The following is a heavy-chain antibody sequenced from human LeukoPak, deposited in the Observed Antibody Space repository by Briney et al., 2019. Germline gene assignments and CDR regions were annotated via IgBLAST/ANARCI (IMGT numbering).Heavy chain of an antibody. D-gene: IGHD5-24*01. CDR3: ARRRGRDGYNHFDY. CDR1: GYSFTTFW. V-gene: IGHV5-51*01. Sequence: GEPLKISCKGSGYSFTTFWIGWVRQMPGKGLEWMGIIYPGDSDTRYSPSFQGQVTISADKSISTAYLQWSSLKASDTAMYYCARRRGRDGYNHFDYWGQGTLVTVSS. CDR2: IYPGDSDT. J-gene: IGHJ4*02.